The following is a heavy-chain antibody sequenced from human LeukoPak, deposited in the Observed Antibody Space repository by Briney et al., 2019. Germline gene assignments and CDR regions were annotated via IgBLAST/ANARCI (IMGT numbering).Heavy chain of an antibody. D-gene: IGHD2-2*01. CDR2: IIPIFGTA. Sequence: GASVKVSCKASGGTFSSYAISWVRQAPGQGLEWMGGIIPIFGTANYAQKFQGRVTITTDESTSTAYMELSSLRSEDTAVYYCAREICSSTSCYNWFDPWRQGTLVTVSS. CDR1: GGTFSSYA. V-gene: IGHV1-69*05. CDR3: AREICSSTSCYNWFDP. J-gene: IGHJ5*02.